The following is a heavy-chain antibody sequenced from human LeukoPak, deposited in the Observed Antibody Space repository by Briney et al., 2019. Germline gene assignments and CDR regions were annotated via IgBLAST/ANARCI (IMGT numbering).Heavy chain of an antibody. CDR2: IGTGGDT. J-gene: IGHJ4*02. Sequence: GGSLRLSCAASGFAFSSYALHWVRRAPGKGLEWVSAIGTGGDTYYADSVKGRFTISRDNSKNTLYLQMNGLRAEDTAVYYCAKPEGGDIVVVVAATPYSIDYWGQGTLVTVSS. CDR1: GFAFSSYA. CDR3: AKPEGGDIVVVVAATPYSIDY. V-gene: IGHV3-47*01. D-gene: IGHD2-15*01.